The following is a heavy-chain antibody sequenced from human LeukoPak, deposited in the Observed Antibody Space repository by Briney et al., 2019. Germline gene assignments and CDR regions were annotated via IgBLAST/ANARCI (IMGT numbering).Heavy chain of an antibody. CDR2: IYYSGST. D-gene: IGHD6-13*01. Sequence: SETLSLTCTVSGGSISSGGYYWSWIRQPPGKGLEWIGYIYYSGSTYYNPSLKSRVTISVDTSKNQFSLKLSSVTAADTAVYYCARAPKYSSSSQYWGQGTLVTVSS. CDR3: ARAPKYSSSSQY. J-gene: IGHJ4*02. CDR1: GGSISSGGYY. V-gene: IGHV4-30-4*08.